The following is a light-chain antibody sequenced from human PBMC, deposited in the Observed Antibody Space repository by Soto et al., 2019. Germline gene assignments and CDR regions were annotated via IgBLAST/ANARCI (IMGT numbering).Light chain of an antibody. CDR1: QSVSSTY. J-gene: IGKJ1*01. CDR2: GAS. V-gene: IGKV3-20*01. CDR3: QQYGNSLRT. Sequence: ETVLTQSPGTLSLSPGYRATLSCSASQSVSSTYLAWYQQQPGQAPRLLIYGASNRATGIPDRFSGSGSGTDFTLTISRLEPEDFAVYYCQQYGNSLRTFGQGTKVDIK.